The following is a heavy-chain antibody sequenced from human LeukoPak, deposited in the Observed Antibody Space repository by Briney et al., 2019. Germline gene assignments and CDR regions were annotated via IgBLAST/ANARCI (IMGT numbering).Heavy chain of an antibody. CDR3: AKDWQWGTPTWGFNY. D-gene: IGHD3-16*01. CDR2: IWYDGTNK. J-gene: IGHJ4*02. CDR1: GFPFSSYG. Sequence: PGGSLRLPCEASGFPFSSYGMHWVRQAPGKGLEWVAVIWYDGTNKYYADSVKGRFTISRDNSKNTLYLQMNSLRAEDTAFYYCAKDWQWGTPTWGFNYWGQGTLVTVSS. V-gene: IGHV3-33*06.